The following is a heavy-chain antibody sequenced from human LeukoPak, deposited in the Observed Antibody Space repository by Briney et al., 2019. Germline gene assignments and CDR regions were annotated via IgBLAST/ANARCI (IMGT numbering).Heavy chain of an antibody. D-gene: IGHD3-3*01. Sequence: SQTLSLTYTVSGGSISSGGYYWSWIRQHPGKGLEWIGYIYYSGSTYYNPSLKSRVTISVDTSKNQFSLKLSSVTAADTAVYYCARARDLTIFGVVNPGTLDYWGQGTLVTVSS. CDR1: GGSISSGGYY. CDR3: ARARDLTIFGVVNPGTLDY. J-gene: IGHJ4*02. CDR2: IYYSGST. V-gene: IGHV4-31*03.